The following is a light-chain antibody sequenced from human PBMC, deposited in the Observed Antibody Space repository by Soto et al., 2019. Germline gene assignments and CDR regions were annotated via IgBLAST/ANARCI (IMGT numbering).Light chain of an antibody. J-gene: IGKJ4*01. Sequence: EIVMTQSPASLSVSPGDGVTLSCRASQSVISNLARYQQKPGQAPSLLIYDASTRATGTPARYSGSGSGTDFTLTISSLQSQDFAAYYCHQYYKWPLTCGGGTKVDIK. V-gene: IGKV3-15*01. CDR3: HQYYKWPLT. CDR1: QSVISN. CDR2: DAS.